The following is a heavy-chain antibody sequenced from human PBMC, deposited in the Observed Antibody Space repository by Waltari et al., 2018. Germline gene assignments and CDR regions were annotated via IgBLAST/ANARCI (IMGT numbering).Heavy chain of an antibody. Sequence: QLQLVESGGGVVQPGRSLRLSCAASGFTFSSYGMHWVRQAPGKGLGWVAVIWYDGSNKYYADSVKGRFTISRDNSKNTLYLQMNSLRAEDTAVYYCARDRTGRADIVAPTDYWGQGTLVTVSS. CDR3: ARDRTGRADIVAPTDY. J-gene: IGHJ4*02. CDR1: GFTFSSYG. CDR2: IWYDGSNK. D-gene: IGHD5-12*01. V-gene: IGHV3-33*01.